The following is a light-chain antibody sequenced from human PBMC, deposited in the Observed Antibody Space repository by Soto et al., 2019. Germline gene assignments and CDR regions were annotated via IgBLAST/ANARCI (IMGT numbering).Light chain of an antibody. V-gene: IGKV4-1*01. J-gene: IGKJ4*01. CDR1: QSVLYSSNNKNY. CDR2: WAS. Sequence: DIVMTQSPDSLAVSLGERATINCKSSQSVLYSSNNKNYLGWYQQKPGHPPKLLIYWASTRESGVPDRFSGSGSGTDFTLTISSLQAEDGAVYYCQQYYSTPLTFGGGTKVEIK. CDR3: QQYYSTPLT.